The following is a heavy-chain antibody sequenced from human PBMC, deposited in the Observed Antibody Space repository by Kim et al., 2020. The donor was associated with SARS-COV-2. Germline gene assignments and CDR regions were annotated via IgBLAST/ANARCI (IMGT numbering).Heavy chain of an antibody. CDR2: ISTFNGKT. D-gene: IGHD6-13*01. J-gene: IGHJ5*02. V-gene: IGHV1-18*01. CDR3: ARGGSSSWTCWSNP. Sequence: ASVKVSCKASGYVFTRYGIPWVRQPPGQGLEWVGWISTFNGKTKFAHKVQGRISMTTDTPTTTAYVKLSRLTSDGTAVYYCARGGSSSWTCWSNPWGQGTLVTVPS. CDR1: GYVFTRYG.